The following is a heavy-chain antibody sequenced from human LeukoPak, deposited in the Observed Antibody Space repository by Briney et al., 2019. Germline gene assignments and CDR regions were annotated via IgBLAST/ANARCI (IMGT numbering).Heavy chain of an antibody. V-gene: IGHV3-21*01. CDR2: ISSSSSYI. CDR3: ARLIVAIDY. Sequence: GGSLRLTCAASGFTFSSYSMNWVRQAPGKGLEWVSSISSSSSYIYYADSVKGRFTISGDNAKNSLYLQMNSLRAEDTAVYYCARLIVAIDYWGQGTLVTVSS. D-gene: IGHD5-12*01. J-gene: IGHJ4*02. CDR1: GFTFSSYS.